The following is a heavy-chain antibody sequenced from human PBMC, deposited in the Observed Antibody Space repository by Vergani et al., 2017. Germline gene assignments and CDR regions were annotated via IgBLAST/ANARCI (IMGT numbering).Heavy chain of an antibody. CDR2: IYHSGST. CDR1: GGSISSSNW. V-gene: IGHV4-4*02. D-gene: IGHD4-17*01. Sequence: QVQLQESGPGLVKPSGTLSLTCAVSGGSISSSNWWSWVRQPPGRGLEGLGEIYHSGSTNYNPSLKSRVTISVDKSKNQFSLKLSSVTAADTAVYFCARVPRYGDYPKIDYWGQGTLVTVSS. CDR3: ARVPRYGDYPKIDY. J-gene: IGHJ4*02.